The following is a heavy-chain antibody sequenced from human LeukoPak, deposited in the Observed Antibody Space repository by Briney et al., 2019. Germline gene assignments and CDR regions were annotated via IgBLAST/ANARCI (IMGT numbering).Heavy chain of an antibody. Sequence: PGGSVRLSCAASGSTFSGSAMHWVRQASGKGLEWVGRIRSKANSYATAYAASVKGRFTISRDDSKNTAYLQMNSLKTEDTAVYYCTRHDYGAYIPGDCWGQGRLVSVSS. J-gene: IGHJ4*01. CDR2: IRSKANSYAT. D-gene: IGHD4-17*01. CDR3: TRHDYGAYIPGDC. CDR1: GSTFSGSA. V-gene: IGHV3-73*01.